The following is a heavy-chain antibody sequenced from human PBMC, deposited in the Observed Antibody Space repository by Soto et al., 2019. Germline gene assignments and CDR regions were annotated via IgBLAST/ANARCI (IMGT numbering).Heavy chain of an antibody. V-gene: IGHV3-48*03. CDR2: ISSSGSTI. CDR3: ARLPGDHDSWFDP. Sequence: EVQLVESGGGLVQPGGSLRLSCAASGFTFSSYEMNWVRQAPGKGLEWISYISSSGSTIYYADSVKGRITISRDNAKNSLYQQMNSLRAEDTALYYCARLPGDHDSWFDPWGQGTLVTVSS. J-gene: IGHJ5*02. CDR1: GFTFSSYE. D-gene: IGHD3-10*01.